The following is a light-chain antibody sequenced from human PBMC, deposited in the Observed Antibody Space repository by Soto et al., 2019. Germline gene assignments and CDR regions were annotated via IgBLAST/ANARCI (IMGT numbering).Light chain of an antibody. CDR1: QSVSSN. J-gene: IGKJ4*01. CDR3: QHSNNWTLT. V-gene: IGKV3-15*01. Sequence: EIVMTQSPATLSVSPGERDSLSCRASQSVSSNLAWYQQKPGQAPRLLIYATSTRATGIPARFSGSGSGTEFTLTISSLQSEDFAVYYCQHSNNWTLTVGGGTQVE. CDR2: ATS.